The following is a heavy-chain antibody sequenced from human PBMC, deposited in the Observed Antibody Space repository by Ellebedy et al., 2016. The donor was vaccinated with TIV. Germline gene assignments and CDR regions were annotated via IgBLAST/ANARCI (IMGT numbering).Heavy chain of an antibody. CDR3: ASLTIPGGSDF. V-gene: IGHV4-61*02. CDR1: GGSINSGAYY. J-gene: IGHJ4*02. D-gene: IGHD3-3*01. CDR2: IYTSGSA. Sequence: SETLSLTXTVSGGSINSGAYYWSWIRQPAGKGLEWIGRIYTSGSAIYNPYLKSRVTMSIDMSKNHFSLELSSVTAADTAVYYCASLTIPGGSDFWGQGTLVTVSS.